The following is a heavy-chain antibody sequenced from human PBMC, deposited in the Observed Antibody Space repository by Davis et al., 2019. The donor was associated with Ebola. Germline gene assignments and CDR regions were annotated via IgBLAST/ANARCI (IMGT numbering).Heavy chain of an antibody. J-gene: IGHJ6*02. CDR1: GFTFSSYS. CDR3: AKDRVTVTTTYYYGMDV. V-gene: IGHV3-48*01. Sequence: GESLKISCAASGFTFSSYSMNWVRQAPGKGLEWVSYISSSSSTIYYADSVKGRFTISRDNAKNTLYLQMNSLRAEDTAVYYCAKDRVTVTTTYYYGMDVWGQGTTVTVSS. D-gene: IGHD4-17*01. CDR2: ISSSSSTI.